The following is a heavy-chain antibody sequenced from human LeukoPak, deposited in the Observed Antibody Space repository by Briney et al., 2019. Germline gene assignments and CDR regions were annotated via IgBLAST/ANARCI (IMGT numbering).Heavy chain of an antibody. Sequence: VASVKVSCKASGYTFTGYCMHWVRQAPGQGLEWMGWINPNSGGTNYAQKFQGRVTMTRDTSISTAYMELSRLRSDDTAVYYCARPVHVPNYYDSSGLDYWGQGTLVTVSS. D-gene: IGHD3-22*01. CDR2: INPNSGGT. J-gene: IGHJ4*02. CDR1: GYTFTGYC. V-gene: IGHV1-2*02. CDR3: ARPVHVPNYYDSSGLDY.